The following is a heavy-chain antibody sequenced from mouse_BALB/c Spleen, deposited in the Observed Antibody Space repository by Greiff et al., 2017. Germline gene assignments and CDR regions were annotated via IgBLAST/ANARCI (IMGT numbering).Heavy chain of an antibody. CDR3: ASPYYGNYFDY. Sequence: EVKLMESGAELVKPGAPVKLSCTASGFNIKDTYMHWVKQRPEQGLEWIGRIDPANGNTKYDPKFQGKATITADTSSNTAYLQLSSLTSEDTAVYYCASPYYGNYFDYWGQGTTLTVSS. V-gene: IGHV14-3*02. J-gene: IGHJ2*01. CDR2: IDPANGNT. CDR1: GFNIKDTY. D-gene: IGHD2-1*01.